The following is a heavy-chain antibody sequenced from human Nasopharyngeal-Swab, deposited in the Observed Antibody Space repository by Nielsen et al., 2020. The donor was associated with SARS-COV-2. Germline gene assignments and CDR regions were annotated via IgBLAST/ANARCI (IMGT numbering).Heavy chain of an antibody. J-gene: IGHJ4*02. Sequence: GESLKISCAASGFTFSSYGMHWVRQAPGKGLEWVAVISYDGSNKYYADSVKGRFTISRDNSKNTLYLQMNSLRAEDTAVYYCAKDTGYPDYWGQGTLVTVSS. CDR2: ISYDGSNK. D-gene: IGHD1-1*01. CDR3: AKDTGYPDY. V-gene: IGHV3-30*18. CDR1: GFTFSSYG.